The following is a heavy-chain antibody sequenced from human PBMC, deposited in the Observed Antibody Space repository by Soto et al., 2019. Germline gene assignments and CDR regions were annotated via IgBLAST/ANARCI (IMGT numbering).Heavy chain of an antibody. J-gene: IGHJ5*02. CDR3: AASVGYCSSTSCYGVYNWFDP. Sequence: XSVKVSCKASGYTFTGYYMHWVRQAPGQGLEWMGWINPNSGGTNYAQKFQGRVTMTRDTSISTAYMELSRLRSDDTAVYYCAASVGYCSSTSCYGVYNWFDPWGQGTLVTVSS. D-gene: IGHD2-2*01. CDR1: GYTFTGYY. CDR2: INPNSGGT. V-gene: IGHV1-2*02.